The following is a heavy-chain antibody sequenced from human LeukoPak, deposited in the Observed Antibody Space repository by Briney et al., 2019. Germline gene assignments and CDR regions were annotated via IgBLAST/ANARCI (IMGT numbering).Heavy chain of an antibody. D-gene: IGHD3-22*01. CDR1: GFTFSLYR. CDR3: ARDLAYYYDRNYD. J-gene: IGHJ4*02. Sequence: PGGSLTLPCAASGFTFSLYRMNCVRQAPGRGREWVSSINSSRYNKYYADSVKGRFTISRDNAQSSVFLQMNSLRAEDTAVYYCARDLAYYYDRNYDWGQGTLVTASS. CDR2: INSSRYNK. V-gene: IGHV3-21*01.